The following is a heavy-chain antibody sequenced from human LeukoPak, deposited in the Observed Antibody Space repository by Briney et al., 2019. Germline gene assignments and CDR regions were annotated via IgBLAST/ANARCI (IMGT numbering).Heavy chain of an antibody. J-gene: IGHJ4*02. Sequence: KPGHSVKVSCKASGYTFTGYYMHWVRQAPGRGLEWMGWINPNSGDTNYGQKFQGRVTMTRDTSISTAYMELSRLRSDDTAVYYCARDLILGSSTSHIFDYWGQGTLVTVSS. CDR3: ARDLILGSSTSHIFDY. D-gene: IGHD2-2*01. CDR1: GYTFTGYY. CDR2: INPNSGDT. V-gene: IGHV1-2*02.